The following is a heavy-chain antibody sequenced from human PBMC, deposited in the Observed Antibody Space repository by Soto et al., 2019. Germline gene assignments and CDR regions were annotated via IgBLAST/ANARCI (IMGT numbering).Heavy chain of an antibody. V-gene: IGHV4-30-2*01. CDR3: ARVPDR. Sequence: SETLSLTCAVSGGSISSGGYSWSWIRQPPGKGLEWIGYMYHSGSTYYNPSLKSRVTISIDSSKNQFSLKLSSVTAADTAVYYCARVPDRWGQGTLVTVSS. J-gene: IGHJ5*02. CDR1: GGSISSGGYS. D-gene: IGHD2-2*01. CDR2: MYHSGST.